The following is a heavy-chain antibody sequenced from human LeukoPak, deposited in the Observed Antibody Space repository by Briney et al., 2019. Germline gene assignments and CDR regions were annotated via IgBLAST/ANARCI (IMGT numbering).Heavy chain of an antibody. Sequence: ASVKVSCKASGYTFTSYGISRVRQAPGQGLEWMGWISAYNGNTNYAQKLQGRVTMTTDTSTSTAYMELRSLRSDDTAVYYCAREQYSSYYYYMDVWGKGNTVTVSS. V-gene: IGHV1-18*01. D-gene: IGHD4-11*01. J-gene: IGHJ6*03. CDR3: AREQYSSYYYYMDV. CDR2: ISAYNGNT. CDR1: GYTFTSYG.